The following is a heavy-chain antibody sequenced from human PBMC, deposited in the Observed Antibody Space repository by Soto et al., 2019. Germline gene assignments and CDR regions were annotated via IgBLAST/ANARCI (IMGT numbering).Heavy chain of an antibody. CDR3: AKVKAVAGPEDYYYYGMDV. Sequence: GVLRLSCAASGFTFSSYAMSWVRQAPGKGLEWVSAISGSGGSTYYADSVKGRFTISRDNSKNTLYLQMNSLRAEDTAVYYCAKVKAVAGPEDYYYYGMDVWGQGTTVTVSS. CDR1: GFTFSSYA. CDR2: ISGSGGST. V-gene: IGHV3-23*01. D-gene: IGHD6-19*01. J-gene: IGHJ6*02.